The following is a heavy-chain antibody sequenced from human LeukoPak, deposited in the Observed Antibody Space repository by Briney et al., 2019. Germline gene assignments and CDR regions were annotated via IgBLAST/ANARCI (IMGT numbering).Heavy chain of an antibody. J-gene: IGHJ3*02. CDR2: IYHSGST. CDR3: ASSPRWIDAFDI. CDR1: GGSISSGGYS. Sequence: SETLSLTCAVSGGSISSGGYSWSWIRQPPGKGLEWIGYIYHSGSTYYNPSLKSRVTISVDRSKNQFSLKLSSVTAADTAVYYCASSPRWIDAFDIWGQGTMVTVSS. D-gene: IGHD4-23*01. V-gene: IGHV4-30-2*01.